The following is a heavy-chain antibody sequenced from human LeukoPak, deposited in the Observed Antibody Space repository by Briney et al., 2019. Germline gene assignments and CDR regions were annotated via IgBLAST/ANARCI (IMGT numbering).Heavy chain of an antibody. J-gene: IGHJ5*02. CDR2: IYTSGST. Sequence: PSETLSLTCTVSGGSISGYYWSWIRQPAGKGLEWIGRIYTSGSTNYNPSLKSRVTMSVDTSKNQFSLKLSSVTAADTAVYYCAREGTAVQPYNWFDPWGQGTLVTVSS. CDR1: GGSISGYY. CDR3: AREGTAVQPYNWFDP. V-gene: IGHV4-4*07. D-gene: IGHD1-1*01.